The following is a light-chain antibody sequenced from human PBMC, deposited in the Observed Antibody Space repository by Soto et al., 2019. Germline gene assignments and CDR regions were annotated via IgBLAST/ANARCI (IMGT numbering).Light chain of an antibody. CDR1: QGISSY. CDR3: QQLNSYPPT. V-gene: IGKV1-9*01. Sequence: DLQLTQSPSFLSASVGDRVTITCRASQGISSYLAWYQQKPGKAPKHLIYAASTLQSGVPSRFSGSGSGTELTLTISSLQPEDFATYYCQQLNSYPPTFGQGTKLEIK. CDR2: AAS. J-gene: IGKJ2*01.